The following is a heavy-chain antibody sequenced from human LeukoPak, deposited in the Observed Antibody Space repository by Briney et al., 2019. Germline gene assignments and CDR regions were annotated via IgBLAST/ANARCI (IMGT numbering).Heavy chain of an antibody. Sequence: ASVKVSCKASGYTFTSYGISWVRQAPGQGLEWVGWISAYNGSTNYAQKLQGRVTMTTDTSTSTAYMELRSLRSDDTAVYYCARDTSRLPGYYYYYGMDVWGQGTTVTVSS. CDR1: GYTFTSYG. D-gene: IGHD1-14*01. CDR2: ISAYNGST. J-gene: IGHJ6*02. V-gene: IGHV1-18*01. CDR3: ARDTSRLPGYYYYYGMDV.